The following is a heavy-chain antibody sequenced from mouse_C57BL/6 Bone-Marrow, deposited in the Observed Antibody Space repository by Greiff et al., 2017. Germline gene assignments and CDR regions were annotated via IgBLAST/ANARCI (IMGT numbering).Heavy chain of an antibody. V-gene: IGHV1-69*01. J-gene: IGHJ2*01. CDR1: GYTFTSYW. Sequence: VQLQQPGAELVMPGASVKLSCKASGYTFTSYWMHWVKQRPGQGLEWIGEIDSSDSYPNYNQKFKGKSTLTVDKSSSTAYMQLSSLTSEDSAVYYCAREDYYGSSLDYWGQGTTLTVSS. D-gene: IGHD1-1*01. CDR2: IDSSDSYP. CDR3: AREDYYGSSLDY.